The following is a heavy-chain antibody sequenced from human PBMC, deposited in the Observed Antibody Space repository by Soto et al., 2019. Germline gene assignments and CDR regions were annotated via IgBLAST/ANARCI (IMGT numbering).Heavy chain of an antibody. V-gene: IGHV1-58*02. Sequence: SVKVSCKASGFTFTSSAMQWVRQARGQRLEWIGWTVVGSGNTNYAQKFQERVTITRDMSTSTAYMELSSLRSEDTAVYYCAAGAPPSSWYDWSYYYYGMDVWGQGTTVTVSS. CDR1: GFTFTSSA. J-gene: IGHJ6*02. D-gene: IGHD6-13*01. CDR3: AAGAPPSSWYDWSYYYYGMDV. CDR2: TVVGSGNT.